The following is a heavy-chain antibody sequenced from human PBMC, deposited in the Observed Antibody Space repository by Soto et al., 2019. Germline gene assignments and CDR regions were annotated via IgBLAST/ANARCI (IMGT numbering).Heavy chain of an antibody. CDR1: GYTFTGYY. D-gene: IGHD1-26*01. J-gene: IGHJ6*02. CDR2: INPNSGDT. V-gene: IGHV1-2*02. Sequence: QVQLVQSGTEVKRPGDSVKVSCTASGYTFTGYYVHWVRQAPGQGLEWMGWINPNSGDTYLAQRFQGRVTMNRDTSIGTAYMELRGLTSDDTAEYYCAKGGAIVAAGTRAYLYNAMDVWGQGTTVTVSS. CDR3: AKGGAIVAAGTRAYLYNAMDV.